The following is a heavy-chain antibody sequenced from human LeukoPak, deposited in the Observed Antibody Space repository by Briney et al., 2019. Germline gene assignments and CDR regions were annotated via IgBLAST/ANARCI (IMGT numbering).Heavy chain of an antibody. V-gene: IGHV3-48*04. J-gene: IGHJ3*02. D-gene: IGHD3-22*01. CDR1: GFTFSSYS. CDR3: ARDFHRRYYDSSGYNAFDI. CDR2: ISAISSSST. Sequence: TGGSLRLSCAASGFTFSSYSMNWVRQAPGKGLEWVSYISAISSSSTYYADSVKGRFTISRDNAKNSLYLQMNSLRAEDTAVYYCARDFHRRYYDSSGYNAFDIWGRGTMVTVSS.